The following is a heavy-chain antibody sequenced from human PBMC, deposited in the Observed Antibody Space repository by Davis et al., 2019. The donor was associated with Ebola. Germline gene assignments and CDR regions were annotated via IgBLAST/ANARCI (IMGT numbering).Heavy chain of an antibody. CDR3: ARDREPQQLEPNYYYYGLDV. CDR2: INPHNGNT. CDR1: GYTFTNYG. J-gene: IGHJ6*04. D-gene: IGHD6-13*01. Sequence: ASVKVSCKASGYTFTNYGITWVRQAPGQGLEWMGWINPHNGNTNYAQNVQGRVTMTTDTSTSTAYMEVGSLRSDDTAVYYCARDREPQQLEPNYYYYGLDVWGKGTTVTVSS. V-gene: IGHV1-18*04.